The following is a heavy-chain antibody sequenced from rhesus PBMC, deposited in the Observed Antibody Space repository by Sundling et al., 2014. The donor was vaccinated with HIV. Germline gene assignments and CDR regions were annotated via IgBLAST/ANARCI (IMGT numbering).Heavy chain of an antibody. Sequence: QVQLVQSGAEVKKPGSSVKVSCKASGYTFTDYYMQWVRQAPGQGLEWMGRINPKTGGTDYAQKFQGRVTMTRDTSTSTAYMELSSLRSEDTAVYYCATGLFWNWGQGVLVTVSS. V-gene: IGHV1-138*01. CDR3: ATGLFWN. J-gene: IGHJ4*01. CDR1: GYTFTDYY. CDR2: INPKTGGT. D-gene: IGHD1-1*01.